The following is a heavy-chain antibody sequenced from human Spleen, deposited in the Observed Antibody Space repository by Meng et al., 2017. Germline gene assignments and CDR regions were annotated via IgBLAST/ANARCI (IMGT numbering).Heavy chain of an antibody. CDR2: ISSSGSTI. D-gene: IGHD1-26*01. CDR1: GFTFSSYE. V-gene: IGHV3-48*03. J-gene: IGHJ6*02. CDR3: ARDLSNEGSYIYYGMDV. Sequence: GGSLRLSCAASGFTFSSYEMNWVRQAPGKGLEWVSYISSSGSTIYYADSVKGRFTISRDNAKNSLYLQMNSLRAEDTAVYYCARDLSNEGSYIYYGMDVWGQGTTVTVSS.